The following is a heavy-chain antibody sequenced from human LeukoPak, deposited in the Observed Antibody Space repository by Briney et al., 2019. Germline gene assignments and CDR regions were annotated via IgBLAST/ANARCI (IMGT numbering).Heavy chain of an antibody. CDR2: ISSSSSYI. CDR1: GLTFSSYS. CDR3: AREEGWYYYDSSGYRYFDY. D-gene: IGHD3-22*01. Sequence: MTGGSLRLSCAASGLTFSSYSMNWVRQAPGKGLEWVSSISSSSSYIYYADSVKGRFTISRDNAKNSLYLQMNSLRAEDTAVYYCAREEGWYYYDSSGYRYFDYWGQGTLVTVSS. V-gene: IGHV3-21*01. J-gene: IGHJ4*02.